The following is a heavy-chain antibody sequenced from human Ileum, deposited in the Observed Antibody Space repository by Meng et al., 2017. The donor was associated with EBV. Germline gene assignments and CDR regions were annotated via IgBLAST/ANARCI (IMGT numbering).Heavy chain of an antibody. D-gene: IGHD3-22*01. CDR1: GYSISGTNW. J-gene: IGHJ4*02. Sequence: PLQEWRPRLVKPSDTLSLTCAVSGYSISGTNWWGWIRQPPGKGLEWIGYIYYSGSTSYNPSLKSRVTMSVDTSKNQFSLNLNSVTAVDTAVYYCARNVPGTSAYYDWGQGTLVTVSS. CDR3: ARNVPGTSAYYD. V-gene: IGHV4-28*01. CDR2: IYYSGST.